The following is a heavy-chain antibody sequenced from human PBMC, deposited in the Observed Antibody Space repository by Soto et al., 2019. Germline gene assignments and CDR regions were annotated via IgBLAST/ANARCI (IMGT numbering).Heavy chain of an antibody. D-gene: IGHD6-13*01. V-gene: IGHV4-34*01. J-gene: IGHJ6*02. CDR1: GGSFSGYY. CDR3: ASLPGYSSSWYKGRYV. Sequence: SETLSLTCAVYGGSFSGYYWSWIRQPPGKGLEWIGEINHSGSTNYNPSLKSRVTISVDTSKNQFSLKLSSVTAADTAVYYCASLPGYSSSWYKGRYVWGQGTTVTVSS. CDR2: INHSGST.